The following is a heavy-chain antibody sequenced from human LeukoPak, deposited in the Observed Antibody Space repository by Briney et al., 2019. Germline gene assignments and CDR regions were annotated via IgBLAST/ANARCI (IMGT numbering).Heavy chain of an antibody. D-gene: IGHD3-10*01. Sequence: EASVKVPCRASGYTFTSYAMHWVRQAPGQRLEWMGWINAGNGNTKYSQKFQGRVTITRDTSASTAYMELSSLRSEDTAVYYCARSRRELPVNWFDPWGQGTLVTVSS. CDR2: INAGNGNT. CDR1: GYTFTSYA. V-gene: IGHV1-3*01. J-gene: IGHJ5*02. CDR3: ARSRRELPVNWFDP.